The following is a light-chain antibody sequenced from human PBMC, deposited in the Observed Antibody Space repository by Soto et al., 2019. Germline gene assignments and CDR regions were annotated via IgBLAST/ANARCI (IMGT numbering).Light chain of an antibody. J-gene: IGKJ1*01. Sequence: DIVMTQSPDSLAVSLGERATINCRSSQSVLYSSNNKNYLAWYQQKPGQPPKLLIYWASIRDSGVPDRFSGSGSGTEFTLTISSLQSEDVAVYYCQHYYETPRTFGQGTKVELK. CDR2: WAS. CDR3: QHYYETPRT. V-gene: IGKV4-1*01. CDR1: QSVLYSSNNKNY.